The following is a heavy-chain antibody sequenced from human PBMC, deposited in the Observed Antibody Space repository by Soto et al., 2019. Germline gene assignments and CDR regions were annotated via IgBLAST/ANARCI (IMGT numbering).Heavy chain of an antibody. V-gene: IGHV4-39*01. J-gene: IGHJ6*03. CDR3: ASSLGYCTNGVCYTYYYYMDV. CDR2: IYYSGST. CDR1: GGSISSSSYY. Sequence: SETLSLTCTVSGGSISSSSYYWGWIRQPPGKGLEWIGSIYYSGSTYYNPSLKSRVTISVDTSKNQFSLKLSSVTAADTAVYYCASSLGYCTNGVCYTYYYYMDVWGKGTTVTVSS. D-gene: IGHD2-8*01.